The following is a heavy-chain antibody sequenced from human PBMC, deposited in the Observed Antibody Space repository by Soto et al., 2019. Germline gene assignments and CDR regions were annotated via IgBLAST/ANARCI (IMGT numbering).Heavy chain of an antibody. CDR3: ARDPGCSSTSCYAFDI. Sequence: TSETLSLTCTVSGGSISSGGYYWSWIRQHPGKGLEWIGYIYYSGSTYYNPSLKSRVTISVDTSKNQFSLKLSSVTAADTAVYYCARDPGCSSTSCYAFDIWGQGTMVTVSS. J-gene: IGHJ3*02. CDR1: GGSISSGGYY. V-gene: IGHV4-31*03. CDR2: IYYSGST. D-gene: IGHD2-2*01.